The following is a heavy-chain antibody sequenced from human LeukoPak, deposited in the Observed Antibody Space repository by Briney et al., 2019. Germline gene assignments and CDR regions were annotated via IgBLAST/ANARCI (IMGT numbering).Heavy chain of an antibody. Sequence: PSETLSLTCTVSGGSISGNYWSWTRQPPGKGLEWIGCIYYSGSTNYNPSLKSRVTISVDTSKNHFSLRLSSVTAADTAVYYCARHVDSNNWYHWLDPWGQGTLVTVSS. CDR3: ARHVDSNNWYHWLDP. CDR2: IYYSGST. V-gene: IGHV4-59*01. D-gene: IGHD6-13*01. J-gene: IGHJ5*02. CDR1: GGSISGNY.